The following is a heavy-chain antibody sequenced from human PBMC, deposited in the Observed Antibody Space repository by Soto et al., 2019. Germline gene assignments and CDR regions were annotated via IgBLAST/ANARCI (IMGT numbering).Heavy chain of an antibody. CDR1: GFTSDDYA. V-gene: IGHV3-9*01. Sequence: EVQLVESGGGLVQPGRSLRLSCAASGFTSDDYAMHWVRQAPGKGLEWVSGISWNSGSIGYADSVKGRFTISRDNAKNSLYLQMNSLRAEDTALYYCAKDWQQPVLGAFDIWGQGTMVTVSS. D-gene: IGHD6-13*01. J-gene: IGHJ3*02. CDR2: ISWNSGSI. CDR3: AKDWQQPVLGAFDI.